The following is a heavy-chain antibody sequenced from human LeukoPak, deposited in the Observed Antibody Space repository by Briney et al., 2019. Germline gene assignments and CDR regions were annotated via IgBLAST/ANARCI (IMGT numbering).Heavy chain of an antibody. CDR2: INHSGST. Sequence: PGGSLRLSCAASGFTVSSNYMSWIRQPPGKGLEWIGEINHSGSTNYNPFLKSRVTISVDTSKNQFSLKLSSVTAADTAVYYCARGAHGRLPKYWGQGTLVTVSS. V-gene: IGHV4-34*01. CDR3: ARGAHGRLPKY. D-gene: IGHD4-17*01. J-gene: IGHJ4*02. CDR1: GFTVSSNY.